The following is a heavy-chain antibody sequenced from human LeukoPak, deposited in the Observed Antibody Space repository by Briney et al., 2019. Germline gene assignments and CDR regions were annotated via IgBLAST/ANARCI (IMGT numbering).Heavy chain of an antibody. CDR2: IRSKAYRGSI. D-gene: IGHD5-18*01. V-gene: IGHV3-49*04. J-gene: IGHJ6*02. Sequence: PGGSLRLSCTASGFTFGDYAISWVRQAPGKGLEWVGFIRSKAYRGSIEYAASVNGRFTISRDNSKSVAYLQMNSLKAEDTAVYYCTREPIQLWLYYGMDVWGQGTTVIVSS. CDR1: GFTFGDYA. CDR3: TREPIQLWLYYGMDV.